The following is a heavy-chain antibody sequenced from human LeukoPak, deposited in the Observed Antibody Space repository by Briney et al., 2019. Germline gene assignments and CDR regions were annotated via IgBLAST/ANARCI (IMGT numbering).Heavy chain of an antibody. J-gene: IGHJ4*02. D-gene: IGHD2-15*01. CDR1: GGSFSGYH. CDR3: ARFGRGYCSGGSCYPFDY. CDR2: INHSGST. Sequence: SETLSLTCAVYGGSFSGYHWSWIRQPPGKGLEWIGEINHSGSTNYNPSLKSRVTISVDTSKNQFSLKLSSVTAADTAVYYCARFGRGYCSGGSCYPFDYWGQGTLVTVSS. V-gene: IGHV4-34*01.